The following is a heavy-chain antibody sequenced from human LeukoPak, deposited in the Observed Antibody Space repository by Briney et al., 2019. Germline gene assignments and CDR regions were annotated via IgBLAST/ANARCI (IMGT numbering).Heavy chain of an antibody. J-gene: IGHJ5*02. CDR1: GFTFSSYS. CDR3: ARSAPTSYCSSTSCYEGWFDP. V-gene: IGHV3-21*01. CDR2: ISSSSYI. Sequence: GGSLRLSCAASGFTFSSYSMNWVRQAPGKGLEWVSSISSSSYIYYADSVKGRFTISRDNAKNSLYLQMNSLRAEDTAVYYCARSAPTSYCSSTSCYEGWFDPWGQGTLVTVSS. D-gene: IGHD2-2*01.